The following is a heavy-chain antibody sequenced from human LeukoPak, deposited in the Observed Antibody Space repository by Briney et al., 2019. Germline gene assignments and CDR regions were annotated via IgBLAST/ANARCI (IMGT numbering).Heavy chain of an antibody. D-gene: IGHD3-3*01. Sequence: GGSLRLSCAASGFTVSSNYMSWVRQAPGKGLEWVSVIYSGGSTYYADSVKGRFTISRDNSKNTLYLQMNSLRAEDTAVYYCARVMYDFWSGFRPHYYFDYWGQGTLVTVSS. J-gene: IGHJ4*02. CDR1: GFTVSSNY. CDR3: ARVMYDFWSGFRPHYYFDY. V-gene: IGHV3-53*01. CDR2: IYSGGST.